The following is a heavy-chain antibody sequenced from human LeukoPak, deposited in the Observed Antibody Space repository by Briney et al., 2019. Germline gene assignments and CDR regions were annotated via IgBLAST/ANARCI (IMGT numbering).Heavy chain of an antibody. CDR3: AKDRAYCGGDCYPDAFDI. Sequence: QSGGSLRLSCAASGFTFSSYWMSWVRQAPGKGLEWVSAISGSGGSTYYADSVKGRFTISRDNSKNTLYLQMNSLRAEDTAVYYCAKDRAYCGGDCYPDAFDIWDQGTMVTVSS. V-gene: IGHV3-23*01. J-gene: IGHJ3*02. CDR1: GFTFSSYW. CDR2: ISGSGGST. D-gene: IGHD2-21*02.